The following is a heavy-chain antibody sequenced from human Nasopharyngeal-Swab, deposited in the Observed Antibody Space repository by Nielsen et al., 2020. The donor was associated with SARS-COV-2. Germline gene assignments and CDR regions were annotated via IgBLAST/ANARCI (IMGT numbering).Heavy chain of an antibody. J-gene: IGHJ4*02. V-gene: IGHV1-46*01. CDR2: INPGDDYK. CDR3: ARDEIFGEGAHDFDY. CDR1: GYSFTSFY. D-gene: IGHD3-3*01. Sequence: ASVKVSCKASGYSFTSFYIHWVRQAPGQGLEWMGLINPGDDYKEYAQKFHGRVTVAKDASASTVYLDLSSLRSEDTAVYYCARDEIFGEGAHDFDYWGQGTLVTVSS.